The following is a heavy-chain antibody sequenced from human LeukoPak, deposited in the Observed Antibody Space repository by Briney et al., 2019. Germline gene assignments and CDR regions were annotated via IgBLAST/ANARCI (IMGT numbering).Heavy chain of an antibody. CDR3: AKDRDYYLVGFFDY. CDR2: ISGSGVTT. J-gene: IGHJ4*02. D-gene: IGHD3-10*01. V-gene: IGHV3-23*01. CDR1: GFTFSSYA. Sequence: GGSLRLSCAASGFTFSSYAMSWVRQAPGKRLEWVSAISGSGVTTYYADSVKGRFTISRGNSKNTLYLQMNSLRAEDTALYYCAKDRDYYLVGFFDYWGQGTLVTVSS.